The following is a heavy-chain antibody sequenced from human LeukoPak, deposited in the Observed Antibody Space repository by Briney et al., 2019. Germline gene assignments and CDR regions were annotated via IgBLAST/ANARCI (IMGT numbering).Heavy chain of an antibody. V-gene: IGHV4-34*01. CDR1: GGSFSGYY. Sequence: PSETLSLTCAVYGGSFSGYYWSWIRQPPGKGLEWIGEINHSGSTNYNLSLKSRVTISIDTSKNQFSLKLSSVTAADTAVYYCARGMVMRRVAFFSYWGQGTLVTVSS. D-gene: IGHD2-21*01. J-gene: IGHJ4*02. CDR3: ARGMVMRRVAFFSY. CDR2: INHSGST.